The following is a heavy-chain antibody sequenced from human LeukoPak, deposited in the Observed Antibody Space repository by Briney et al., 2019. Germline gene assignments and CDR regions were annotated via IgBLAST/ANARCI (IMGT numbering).Heavy chain of an antibody. D-gene: IGHD5-18*01. V-gene: IGHV3-21*01. CDR3: ARDIVDTGGAFDI. Sequence: PGGSLRLSCAASGFTFSSYSMNWVRQAPGKGLEWASSISSSSSYIYYADSVKGRFTISRDNAKNSLYLQMNSLRAEDTAVYYCARDIVDTGGAFDIWGQGTMVTVSS. CDR1: GFTFSSYS. J-gene: IGHJ3*02. CDR2: ISSSSSYI.